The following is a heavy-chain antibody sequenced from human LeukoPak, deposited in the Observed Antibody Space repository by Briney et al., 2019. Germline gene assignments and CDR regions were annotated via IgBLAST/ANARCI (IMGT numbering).Heavy chain of an antibody. D-gene: IGHD3-16*01. J-gene: IGHJ4*02. V-gene: IGHV3-15*01. CDR3: ATEVMYITPVADY. CDR1: GFTFNNAW. Sequence: GGSLRLSCAASGFTFNNAWMNWVRQAPGKGLEWVGRIKSKTDGGTTDYAAPVKGRFTISRDDSNNRLYLQMNSLKIGDTAVYYCATEVMYITPVADYWGQGTLVTVSS. CDR2: IKSKTDGGTT.